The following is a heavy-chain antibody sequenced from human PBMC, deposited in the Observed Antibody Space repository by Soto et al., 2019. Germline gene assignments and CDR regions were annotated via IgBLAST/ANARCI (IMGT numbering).Heavy chain of an antibody. Sequence: EVQLVESGGGLVKPGGSLRLSCVASGFTFSSYSLTWVRQAPGKGLEWVSSISSGSSYIYYADSLKGRFTISRDNAKNSVYLQMNSLRAEDTAVYYCARRGDTAMVNFDYWGQGTLVTVSS. CDR3: ARRGDTAMVNFDY. CDR1: GFTFSSYS. CDR2: ISSGSSYI. D-gene: IGHD5-18*01. V-gene: IGHV3-21*01. J-gene: IGHJ4*02.